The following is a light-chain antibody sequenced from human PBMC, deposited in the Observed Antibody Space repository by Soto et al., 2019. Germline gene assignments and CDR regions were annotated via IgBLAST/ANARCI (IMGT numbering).Light chain of an antibody. V-gene: IGKV1-9*01. CDR2: AAS. Sequence: IRLTQSPSSLSASVGDRVTVTFRASQGIASYLAWYQQKPGKAPKLLIYAASTLQSVVPSRFSGSGSGTDCTLTISIRQPEDFATYYCQHLHTYPYTFGQGTKVEIK. CDR1: QGIASY. J-gene: IGKJ2*01. CDR3: QHLHTYPYT.